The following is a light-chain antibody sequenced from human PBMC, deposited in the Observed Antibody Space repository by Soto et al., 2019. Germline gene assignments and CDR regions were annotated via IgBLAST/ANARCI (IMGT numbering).Light chain of an antibody. J-gene: IGKJ1*01. CDR3: QQYLAIPRT. Sequence: DIVMTQSPDSLAVSLGERATINCKSSQSVIYSANNQNCLAWYQQKPGQPPKLLIYLASTRESGVPDRFSGSGSGTDFTLTISSLQAEYVAVYYCQQYLAIPRTFGQGTKVEIK. V-gene: IGKV4-1*01. CDR1: QSVIYSANNQNC. CDR2: LAS.